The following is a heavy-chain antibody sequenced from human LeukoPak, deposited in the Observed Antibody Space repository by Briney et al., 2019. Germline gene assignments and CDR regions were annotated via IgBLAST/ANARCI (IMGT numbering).Heavy chain of an antibody. D-gene: IGHD3-9*01. CDR2: INHSGST. CDR1: GGSFSGYY. V-gene: IGHV4-34*01. CDR3: ARVGPMAYYDILTGYYAWFDP. J-gene: IGHJ5*02. Sequence: PSETLSLTCAVYGGSFSGYYWSWIRQPPGKGLEWIGEINHSGSTNYNPSLKSRVTISVDTSRNQFSLKLSSVTAADTAVYYCARVGPMAYYDILTGYYAWFDPWGQGTLVTVSS.